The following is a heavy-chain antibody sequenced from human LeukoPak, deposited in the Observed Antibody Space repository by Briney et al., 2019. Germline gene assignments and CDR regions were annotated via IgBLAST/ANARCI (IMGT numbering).Heavy chain of an antibody. Sequence: GGSLRLSCAASGFTFSSYEMNWVRQAPGKGLEWASYISSSGSTIYYADSVKGRFTISRQNAKNSLFLQMNSLRAEDTAVYYCARHRSGGSQDDAFDIWGQGTMVTVSS. D-gene: IGHD2-15*01. CDR2: ISSSGSTI. J-gene: IGHJ3*02. V-gene: IGHV3-48*03. CDR3: ARHRSGGSQDDAFDI. CDR1: GFTFSSYE.